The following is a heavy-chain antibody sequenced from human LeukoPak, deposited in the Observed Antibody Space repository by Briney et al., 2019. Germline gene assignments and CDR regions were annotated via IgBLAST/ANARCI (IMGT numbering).Heavy chain of an antibody. CDR2: ITGSSSNI. CDR3: AIGGGSYLFQH. J-gene: IGHJ1*01. V-gene: IGHV3-21*01. Sequence: GGSLRHSCAASGLTFSTYSMNWVRQAPGKGLEWVSSITGSSSNIYYADSVKGRFTISRGNAKNSLYLQMNSLRAEDTAVYYCAIGGGSYLFQHWGQGTLVTVSS. CDR1: GLTFSTYS. D-gene: IGHD1-26*01.